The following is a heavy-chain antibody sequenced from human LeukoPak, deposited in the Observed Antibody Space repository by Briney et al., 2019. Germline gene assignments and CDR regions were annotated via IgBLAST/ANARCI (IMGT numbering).Heavy chain of an antibody. V-gene: IGHV1-8*01. CDR1: GYTFTSYD. CDR2: MNPNSGNT. J-gene: IGHJ4*02. D-gene: IGHD3-10*01. CDR3: VRVRAYYYGSGSNLCLGY. Sequence: GASVTVSFTASGYTFTSYDINWVRQAPGQGGEWMGWMNPNSGNTGYAQKFQGRVTMTRNTSISTAYMELSSLRSEDTAVYYCVRVRAYYYGSGSNLCLGYWGQGTLVTVSS.